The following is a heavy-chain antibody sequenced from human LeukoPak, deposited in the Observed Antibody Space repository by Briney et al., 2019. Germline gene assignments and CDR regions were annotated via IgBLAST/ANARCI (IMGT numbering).Heavy chain of an antibody. V-gene: IGHV3-48*04. D-gene: IGHD2-2*01. J-gene: IGHJ4*02. CDR3: ERDTYAPGLIDF. CDR2: INSGSSDK. Sequence: QPGGSLRLSCAASGFTFSLYAMNWVRQAPGKGLEWVSYINSGSSDKHYTESVRGRFTISIDNAKKTLYLQMNSLRAEETAVYFCERDTYAPGLIDFWGQGTLVSVSS. CDR1: GFTFSLYA.